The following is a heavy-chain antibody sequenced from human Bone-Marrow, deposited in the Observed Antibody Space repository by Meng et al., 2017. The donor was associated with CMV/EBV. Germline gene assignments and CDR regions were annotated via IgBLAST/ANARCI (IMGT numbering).Heavy chain of an antibody. J-gene: IGHJ6*02. CDR2: ISSSGSTI. D-gene: IGHD2-2*01. CDR3: AREAVYCSSTSCYQDGMDG. Sequence: GGSLRLSCAASGFTFSDYYMSWIRQAPGKGLEWVSYISSSGSTIYYADSVKGRFTISRDNAKNSLYLQMNSLRAEDTAVYYCAREAVYCSSTSCYQDGMDGWGQGTTVTVSS. V-gene: IGHV3-11*04. CDR1: GFTFSDYY.